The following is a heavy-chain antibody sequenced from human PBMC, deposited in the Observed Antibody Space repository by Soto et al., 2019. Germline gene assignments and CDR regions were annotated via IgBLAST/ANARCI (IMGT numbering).Heavy chain of an antibody. CDR3: TIFGVVIFSYYFDY. D-gene: IGHD3-3*01. V-gene: IGHV3-15*01. CDR1: GFTFSNAW. J-gene: IGHJ4*02. CDR2: IKSKTDGGTT. Sequence: GGSLRLSCAASGFTFSNAWMSWVRQAPGKGLEWVGRIKSKTDGGTTDYAAPVKGGFTISRDDSKNTLYLQMNSLKTEDTAVYYCTIFGVVIFSYYFDYWGQGTLVTVSS.